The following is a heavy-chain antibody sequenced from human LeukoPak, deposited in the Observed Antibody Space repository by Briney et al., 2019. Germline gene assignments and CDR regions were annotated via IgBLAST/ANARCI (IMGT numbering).Heavy chain of an antibody. D-gene: IGHD3-10*01. V-gene: IGHV5-51*01. CDR1: GYSFTSYW. CDR2: IYPGDSDT. CDR3: ARYYFGSGNQNWFDP. Sequence: GESLKISCTGSGYSFTSYWIGWVRPIPGKGLEWMGIIYPGDSDTRYSPSFQGQVTISADKSISTAYLQWSSLKASDTAMYYCARYYFGSGNQNWFDPWGQGTLVTVSS. J-gene: IGHJ5*02.